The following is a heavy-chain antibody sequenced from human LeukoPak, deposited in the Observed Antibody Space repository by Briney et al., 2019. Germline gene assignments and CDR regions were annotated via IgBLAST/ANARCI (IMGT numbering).Heavy chain of an antibody. Sequence: ASVKVSCKASGYTFTSYYMHWVRQAPGQGLEWMGLINPTGGSTGYAQKFQGRVTMTRNTSISTAYMELSSLRSEDTAAYYCARGYYDSSGYLFDPWGQGTLVTVSS. V-gene: IGHV1-46*01. D-gene: IGHD3-22*01. CDR3: ARGYYDSSGYLFDP. J-gene: IGHJ5*02. CDR1: GYTFTSYY. CDR2: INPTGGST.